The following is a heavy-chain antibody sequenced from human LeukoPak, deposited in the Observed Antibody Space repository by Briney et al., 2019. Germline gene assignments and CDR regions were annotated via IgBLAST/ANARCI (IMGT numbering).Heavy chain of an antibody. J-gene: IGHJ6*02. CDR2: IYYSGST. V-gene: IGHV4-39*07. CDR1: GGSISSSSYY. Sequence: SETLSLTCTVSGGSISSSSYYWGWIRQPPGKGLEWIGSIYYSGSTYYNPSLKSRVTISVDTSKNQFSLKLSSVTAADTAVYYCAREVRRYYYDSSGGPGLLDYGMDVWGQGTTVTVSS. CDR3: AREVRRYYYDSSGGPGLLDYGMDV. D-gene: IGHD3-22*01.